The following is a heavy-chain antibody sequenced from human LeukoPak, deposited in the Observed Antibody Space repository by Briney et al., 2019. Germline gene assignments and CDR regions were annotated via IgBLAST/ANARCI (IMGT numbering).Heavy chain of an antibody. V-gene: IGHV4-59*12. Sequence: SETLSLTCTVSGGSITSYHYSWIRQPPGKGLEWIGYIYYSGSTNYNPSLKSRVTISVDTSKNQFSLKLSSVTAADTAVYYCARGGRSLVAAQFDLWGRGTLVTVSS. D-gene: IGHD2-15*01. J-gene: IGHJ2*01. CDR1: GGSITSYH. CDR2: IYYSGST. CDR3: ARGGRSLVAAQFDL.